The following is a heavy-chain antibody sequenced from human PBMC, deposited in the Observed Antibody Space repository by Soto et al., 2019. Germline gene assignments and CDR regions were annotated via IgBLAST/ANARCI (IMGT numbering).Heavy chain of an antibody. V-gene: IGHV3-30-3*01. D-gene: IGHD2-21*02. J-gene: IGHJ3*02. CDR3: AREGGGNSGAFDI. Sequence: GGSLRLSCAASGFTFSSYAMHWVRQAPGKGLEWVAVISYDGSNKYYADSVKGRFTISRDNSKNTLYLQMNSLRAEDTAVYYCAREGGGNSGAFDIWGQGTMVTVSS. CDR2: ISYDGSNK. CDR1: GFTFSSYA.